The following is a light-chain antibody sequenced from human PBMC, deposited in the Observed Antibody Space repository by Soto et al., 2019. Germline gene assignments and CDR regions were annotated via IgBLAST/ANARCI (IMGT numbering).Light chain of an antibody. CDR1: QSVSSSY. V-gene: IGKV3-20*01. CDR2: GAS. J-gene: IGKJ3*01. Sequence: EIVLTQSPGTLSLSPGERATLSCRASQSVSSSYLAWYQQKPGQPPRHLIYGASSRATGIPHRFRGSGSGTDFTLTISRLEPEDYAVYYCHQYGSSPPATFGPGTKVDIK. CDR3: HQYGSSPPAT.